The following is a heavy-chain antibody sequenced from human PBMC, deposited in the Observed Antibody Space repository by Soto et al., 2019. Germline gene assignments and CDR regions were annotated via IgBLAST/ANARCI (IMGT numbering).Heavy chain of an antibody. CDR1: GYTFTSYG. CDR2: ISAYNGNT. V-gene: IGHV1-18*01. D-gene: IGHD2-21*02. J-gene: IGHJ6*02. Sequence: ASVKVSCKASGYTFTSYGISWVRQAPGQGLEWMGWISAYNGNTNYAQKLQGRVTMTTDTSTSTAYMELRSLRSDDTAVYYCARHIVVVTAINYYHYGMDVWGQGTPVTVSS. CDR3: ARHIVVVTAINYYHYGMDV.